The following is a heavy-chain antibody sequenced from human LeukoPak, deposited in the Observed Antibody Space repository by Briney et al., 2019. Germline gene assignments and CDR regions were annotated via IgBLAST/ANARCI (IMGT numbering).Heavy chain of an antibody. J-gene: IGHJ4*02. D-gene: IGHD3-10*01. Sequence: PSETLSLTCTVSGYSISSGYYWGWIRQPPGKGLEWIGSIYHSGSTYYNPSLKSRVTISVDTSKNQFSLKLSSVTASDTAVYYCATQMLLCLYYWGQGTLVTVSS. CDR2: IYHSGST. CDR1: GYSISSGYY. V-gene: IGHV4-38-2*02. CDR3: ATQMLLCLYY.